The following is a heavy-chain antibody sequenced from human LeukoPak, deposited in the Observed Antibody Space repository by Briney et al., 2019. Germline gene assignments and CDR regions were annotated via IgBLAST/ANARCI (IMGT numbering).Heavy chain of an antibody. V-gene: IGHV4-39*01. CDR1: GGSISSSSYY. D-gene: IGHD3-22*01. CDR2: IYYSGST. Sequence: SETLSLTCTVSGGSISSSSYYWGWIRQPPGKGLEWIGSIYYSGSTYSNPSLQSRVTISVDTSKNQFSLKLNSVTAAGTAVYYCARVTGYIVEDYFDYWGQGTLVTVSS. CDR3: ARVTGYIVEDYFDY. J-gene: IGHJ4*02.